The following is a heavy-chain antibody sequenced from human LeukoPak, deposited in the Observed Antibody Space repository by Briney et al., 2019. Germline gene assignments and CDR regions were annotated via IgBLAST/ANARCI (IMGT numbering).Heavy chain of an antibody. CDR2: ISSGGSSI. V-gene: IGHV3-48*03. D-gene: IGHD4-17*01. CDR3: AKEWGVDYGLRY. CDR1: GFTFSSYE. J-gene: IGHJ4*02. Sequence: AGGSLRLSCAASGFTFSSYEMNWVRQAPGKGLEWVSDISSGGSSINYADSVKGRFTISRDNAKNSLYLQMNNLRAEDTAVYFCAKEWGVDYGLRYWGQGTLVTVSS.